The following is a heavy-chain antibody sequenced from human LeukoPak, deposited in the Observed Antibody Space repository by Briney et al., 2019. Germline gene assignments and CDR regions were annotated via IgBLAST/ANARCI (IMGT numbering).Heavy chain of an antibody. Sequence: ASVKVSCKASGYTFTGYYMHWVRQAPGQGLEWMGWINPNSGGTNYAQKLQGRVTMTTDTSTSTAYMELRSLRSDDTAVYYCARDPWVVVAAHVAIDAFDIWGQGTMVTVSS. J-gene: IGHJ3*02. CDR2: INPNSGGT. CDR3: ARDPWVVVAAHVAIDAFDI. D-gene: IGHD2-15*01. V-gene: IGHV1-2*02. CDR1: GYTFTGYY.